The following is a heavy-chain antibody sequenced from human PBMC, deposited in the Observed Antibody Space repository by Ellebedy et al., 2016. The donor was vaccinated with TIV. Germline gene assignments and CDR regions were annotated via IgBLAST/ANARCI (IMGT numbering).Heavy chain of an antibody. V-gene: IGHV1-69*13. CDR3: ARGTRIAAAGTY. CDR1: RGTFISYA. D-gene: IGHD6-13*01. Sequence: SVKVSXKASRGTFISYAISWVRQAPGQGLEWMGGIIPIFGTANYAQKFQGRVTITADESTSTAYMELSSLRSEDTAVYYCARGTRIAAAGTYWGQGTLVTVSS. CDR2: IIPIFGTA. J-gene: IGHJ4*02.